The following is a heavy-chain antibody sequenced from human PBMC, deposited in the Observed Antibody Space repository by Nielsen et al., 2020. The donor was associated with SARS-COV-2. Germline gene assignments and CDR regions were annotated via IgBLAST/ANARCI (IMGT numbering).Heavy chain of an antibody. CDR3: AKDEAVSASDGFDS. V-gene: IGHV3-23*01. J-gene: IGHJ4*02. CDR1: GFTFQSYA. CDR2: VSGRGDRT. Sequence: GGSLRLSCAASGFTFQSYAMNWVRQAPGKGLEWVSVVSGRGDRTFYADSVRGRFTVSRDNSNNTVFLQMNSLRAEDTAVYYCAKDEAVSASDGFDSWGQGTPVTVSS. D-gene: IGHD5-24*01.